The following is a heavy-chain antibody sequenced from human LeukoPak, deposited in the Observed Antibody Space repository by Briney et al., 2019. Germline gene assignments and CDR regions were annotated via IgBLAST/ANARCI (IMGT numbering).Heavy chain of an antibody. CDR2: IRYDGSDK. J-gene: IGHJ4*02. CDR3: AKTIAVAGTLDY. Sequence: GGSLRLSCATSGFTFSSCGMHWVRQAPGKGLEWVAFIRYDGSDKYYADSVKGRFTISRDNSKNTLYLQMNSLRAEDTAVYYCAKTIAVAGTLDYWGQGTLVTVSS. CDR1: GFTFSSCG. D-gene: IGHD6-19*01. V-gene: IGHV3-30*02.